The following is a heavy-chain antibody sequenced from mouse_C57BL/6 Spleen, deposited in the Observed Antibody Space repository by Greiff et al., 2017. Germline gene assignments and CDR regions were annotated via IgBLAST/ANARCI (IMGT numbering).Heavy chain of an antibody. CDR2: IYPGDGDT. V-gene: IGHV1-80*01. CDR3: ANYYDSSPFAY. CDR1: GYAFSSYW. Sequence: QVHVKQSGAELVKPGASVKISCKASGYAFSSYWMNWVKQRPGKGLEWIGQIYPGDGDTNYNGKFKGKATLTADKSSSTAYMQLSSLTSEDSAVYFCANYYDSSPFAYWGQGTLVTVSA. J-gene: IGHJ3*01. D-gene: IGHD1-1*01.